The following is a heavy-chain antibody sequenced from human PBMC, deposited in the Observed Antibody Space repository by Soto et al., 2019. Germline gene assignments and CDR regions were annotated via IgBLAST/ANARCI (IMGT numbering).Heavy chain of an antibody. CDR1: GFTVSINY. J-gene: IGHJ3*02. Sequence: PGGSLRLSCAASGFTVSINYMSWVRQAPGKGLEWVSVIYSGGSTYYADSVKGRFTISRDNSKNTLYLQMNSLRAEDTAVYYCARAPRRYCSGGSCLNAFDIWGQGT. D-gene: IGHD2-15*01. V-gene: IGHV3-66*01. CDR3: ARAPRRYCSGGSCLNAFDI. CDR2: IYSGGST.